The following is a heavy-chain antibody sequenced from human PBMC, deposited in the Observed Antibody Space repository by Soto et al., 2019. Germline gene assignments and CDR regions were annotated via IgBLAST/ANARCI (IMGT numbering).Heavy chain of an antibody. CDR3: ARHNYGSGSTYFDY. CDR1: SGSISSYY. CDR2: IYYSGST. Sequence: SETLSLTCTVSSGSISSYYWSWIRQPPGKGLEWIGYIYYSGSTNYNPSLKSRVTISVDTFKNQFSLKLNSMTAADTAVYYCARHNYGSGSTYFDYWGQGTLVTVSS. D-gene: IGHD3-10*01. V-gene: IGHV4-59*08. J-gene: IGHJ4*02.